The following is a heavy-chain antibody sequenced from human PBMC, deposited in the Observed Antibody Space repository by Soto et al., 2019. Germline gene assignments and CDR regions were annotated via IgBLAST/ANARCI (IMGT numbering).Heavy chain of an antibody. D-gene: IGHD3-3*01. Sequence: SETLSLTCTVSGGSIIRGDYYWIWIRQPPGKGLEWIGYIYYSGSTYYNPSLKSRVTISVDTSKNQFSLKLSSVTAADTAVYYCARIRDVKRSVDYWGQGTLVTVSS. J-gene: IGHJ4*02. CDR3: ARIRDVKRSVDY. V-gene: IGHV4-30-4*01. CDR1: GGSIIRGDYY. CDR2: IYYSGST.